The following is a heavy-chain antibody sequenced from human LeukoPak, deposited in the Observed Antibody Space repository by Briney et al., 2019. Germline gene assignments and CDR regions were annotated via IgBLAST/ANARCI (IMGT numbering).Heavy chain of an antibody. Sequence: GGSLKLSCAASGFTFSDSTMHWVRQASGKGLEWVGRIRGKANSYATAYAASVKGRFTISRDDSKNTAYLQMVSLKTEDTAVYYCTSIPPGATYYYYMDVWGKGTTVTVSS. CDR1: GFTFSDST. V-gene: IGHV3-73*01. CDR3: TSIPPGATYYYYMDV. CDR2: IRGKANSYAT. J-gene: IGHJ6*03. D-gene: IGHD1-14*01.